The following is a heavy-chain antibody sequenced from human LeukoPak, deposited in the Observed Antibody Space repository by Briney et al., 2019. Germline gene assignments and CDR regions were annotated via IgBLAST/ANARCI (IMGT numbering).Heavy chain of an antibody. Sequence: PSETLSLTCTVSGGPISSYYWSWIRQPAGEGLEWIGRIYSSGDTNYNPSLKSRVTMSIDTSKKQFSLNLSSVTAADTAVYYCAAYQQQLAFDYWGQGTLVTVSS. J-gene: IGHJ4*02. CDR3: AAYQQQLAFDY. CDR2: IYSSGDT. CDR1: GGPISSYY. V-gene: IGHV4-4*07. D-gene: IGHD6-13*01.